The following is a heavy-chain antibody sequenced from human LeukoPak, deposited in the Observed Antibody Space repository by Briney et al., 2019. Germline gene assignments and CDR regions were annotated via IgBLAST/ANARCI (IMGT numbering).Heavy chain of an antibody. CDR2: INPNNGDT. CDR1: GYTFTSYA. Sequence: ASVKVSCKASGYTFTSYAMNWVRQAPGQGLEWMGWINPNNGDTNYARKFQGRVTMTRDTSISTAYMELNRLRSDDTAVFYCARDGREKSLDYWGQGALVTVSS. D-gene: IGHD2-15*01. CDR3: ARDGREKSLDY. V-gene: IGHV1-2*02. J-gene: IGHJ4*02.